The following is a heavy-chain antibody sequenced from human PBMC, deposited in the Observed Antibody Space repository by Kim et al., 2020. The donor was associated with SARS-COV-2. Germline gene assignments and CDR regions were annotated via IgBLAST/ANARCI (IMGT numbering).Heavy chain of an antibody. D-gene: IGHD3-10*01. J-gene: IGHJ5*02. V-gene: IGHV1-69*13. CDR2: IIPIFGTA. CDR3: ARHFMVQGDISVVWFDP. Sequence: SVKVSCKASGGTFSSYAISWVRQAPGQGLEWMGGIIPIFGTANYAQKFQGRVTITADESTSTAYMELSSLSSEDTAVYYSARHFMVQGDISVVWFDPSG. CDR1: GGTFSSYA.